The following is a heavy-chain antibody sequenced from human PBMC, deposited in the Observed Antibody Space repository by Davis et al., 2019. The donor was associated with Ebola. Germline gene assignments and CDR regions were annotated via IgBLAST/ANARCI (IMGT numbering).Heavy chain of an antibody. D-gene: IGHD1-1*01. J-gene: IGHJ6*02. Sequence: GESLKISCAASGFTFSSYGMHWVRQAPGKGLEWVAVISYDGSNKYYADSVKGRFTISRGNSKNTLYLQMNSLRAEDTAVYYCAKGMEYYYYYGMDVWGQGTTVTVSS. CDR1: GFTFSSYG. CDR3: AKGMEYYYYYGMDV. V-gene: IGHV3-30*18. CDR2: ISYDGSNK.